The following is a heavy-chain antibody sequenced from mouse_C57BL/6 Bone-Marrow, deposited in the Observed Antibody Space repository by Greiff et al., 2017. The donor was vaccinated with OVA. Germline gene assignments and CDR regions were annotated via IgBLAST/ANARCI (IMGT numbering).Heavy chain of an antibody. D-gene: IGHD2-4*01. CDR2: IDPSDSYT. CDR3: ARRDYDDDERGWFAY. Sequence: QVQLQQPGAELVMPGASVKLSCKASGYTFTSYWMHWVKQRPGQGLEWIGEIDPSDSYTNYNQKFKGKSTLTVDKSSSTADMQLSSLTSEDSAVYYCARRDYDDDERGWFAYWGQGTLVTVSA. J-gene: IGHJ3*01. CDR1: GYTFTSYW. V-gene: IGHV1-69*01.